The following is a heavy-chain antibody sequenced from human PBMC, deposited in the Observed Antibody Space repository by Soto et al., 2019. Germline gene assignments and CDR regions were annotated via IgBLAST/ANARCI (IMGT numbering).Heavy chain of an antibody. CDR1: GFTFSNAW. CDR3: TTEIDYYDSSGYYYERLSDY. V-gene: IGHV3-15*01. D-gene: IGHD3-22*01. CDR2: IKSKTDGGTT. Sequence: GGSLRLSCAASGFTFSNAWMSWVRQAPGKGLEWVGRIKSKTDGGTTDYAAPVKGRFTISRDDSKNTLYLQMNSLKTEDTAVYYCTTEIDYYDSSGYYYERLSDYWGQGTLVTVSS. J-gene: IGHJ4*02.